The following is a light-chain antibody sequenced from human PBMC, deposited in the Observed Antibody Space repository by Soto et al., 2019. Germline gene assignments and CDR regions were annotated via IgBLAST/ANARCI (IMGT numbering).Light chain of an antibody. J-gene: IGKJ5*01. Sequence: EIVLTQSPATLAFSPWERATRSCSAGQNVRSYLAWYQQKPGQAPRLLIHDASSRATGIPDRFSGSGSGTDFTLTISSLEPEDSAVYYCQQRTNWPTSTFGQGTRLEMK. CDR2: DAS. CDR3: QQRTNWPTST. CDR1: QNVRSY. V-gene: IGKV3-11*01.